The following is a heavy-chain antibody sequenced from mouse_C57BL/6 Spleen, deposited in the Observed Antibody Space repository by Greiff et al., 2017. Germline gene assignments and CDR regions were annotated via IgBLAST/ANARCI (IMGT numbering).Heavy chain of an antibody. CDR2: ISYDGSN. J-gene: IGHJ4*01. CDR3: ARRGDYYSSSYDAMDD. CDR1: GYSITSGYY. D-gene: IGHD1-1*01. V-gene: IGHV3-6*01. Sequence: ESGPGLVKPSQSLSLTCSVTGYSITSGYYWNWIRQFPGNKLEWMGYISYDGSNNYNPSLKNRTTITRDTSKNQFFLTLKSVTTEDTATYYCARRGDYYSSSYDAMDDWGQGTSVTVSS.